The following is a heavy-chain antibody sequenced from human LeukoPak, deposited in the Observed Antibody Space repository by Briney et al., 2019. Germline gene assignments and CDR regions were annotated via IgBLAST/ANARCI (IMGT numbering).Heavy chain of an antibody. V-gene: IGHV1-69*05. CDR1: GGTFSSYA. CDR3: ARNGRDYYYYYMDV. Sequence: SVKVSCKASGGTFSSYAISWVRQAPEQGLRWLGAIIPIFGTTNYAQKFQGRVTITTDESTSTAYMELSSLRSEDTAVYYCARNGRDYYYYYMDVWGKGTTVTVSS. CDR2: IIPIFGTT. J-gene: IGHJ6*03.